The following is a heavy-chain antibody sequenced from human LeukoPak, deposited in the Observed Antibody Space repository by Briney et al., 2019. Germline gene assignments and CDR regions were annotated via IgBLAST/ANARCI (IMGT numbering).Heavy chain of an antibody. V-gene: IGHV4-34*01. D-gene: IGHD3-22*01. Sequence: PSETLSLTCAVYGGSFSGYYWSWIRQPPGKGLEWIGEINHSGSTNYNPSLKSRVTISVDTSKNQFSLKLSSVTAADTAVYYCARDGRTYYYDSSGYYPFDYWGQGTLVTVSS. CDR1: GGSFSGYY. J-gene: IGHJ4*02. CDR2: INHSGST. CDR3: ARDGRTYYYDSSGYYPFDY.